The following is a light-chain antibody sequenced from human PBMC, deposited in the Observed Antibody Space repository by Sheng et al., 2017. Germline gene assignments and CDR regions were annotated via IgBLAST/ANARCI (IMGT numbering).Light chain of an antibody. J-gene: IGKJ1*01. CDR3: QQYADWPPLT. CDR1: QSVTTN. V-gene: IGKV3-15*01. Sequence: EIVLTQSPATLSVSPGETVTLSCRASQSVTTNVAWYHQKPGQSPRLLIYGATAKGPGFLDRFSGSGSGTEFTLTITSLQAEDFGLYFCQQYADWPPLTFGQGTKVEFK. CDR2: GAT.